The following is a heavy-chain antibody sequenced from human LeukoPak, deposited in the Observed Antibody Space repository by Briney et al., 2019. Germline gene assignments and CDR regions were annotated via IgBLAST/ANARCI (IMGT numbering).Heavy chain of an antibody. V-gene: IGHV3-15*01. CDR2: IKSKTDGGTT. CDR3: TTGPFDYYGSASYLANGMDV. J-gene: IGHJ6*02. D-gene: IGHD3-10*01. CDR1: GFTFTNAW. Sequence: GGSLRLSCAASGFTFTNAWMSWVRQAPGKGLEWIGRIKSKTDGGTTDYTAPVKGRFTISRDDSKDTLYLQMNSLKTEDTAVYYCTTGPFDYYGSASYLANGMDVWGQGTTVTVSS.